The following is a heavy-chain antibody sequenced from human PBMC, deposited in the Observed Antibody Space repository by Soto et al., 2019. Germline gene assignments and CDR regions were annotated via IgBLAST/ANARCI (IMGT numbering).Heavy chain of an antibody. CDR2: IYYTGST. Sequence: SETLSLTCTVSGGSVSDANYYLICIRQPPGKGLEWIAYIYYTGSTNYNPSLKSRVTISVDTFKNQFSLRLSSVTAADTAVYYCARTMYCSGGSCYFGGFDYWGQGTLVTVS. CDR1: GGSVSDANYY. J-gene: IGHJ4*02. CDR3: ARTMYCSGGSCYFGGFDY. D-gene: IGHD2-15*01. V-gene: IGHV4-61*01.